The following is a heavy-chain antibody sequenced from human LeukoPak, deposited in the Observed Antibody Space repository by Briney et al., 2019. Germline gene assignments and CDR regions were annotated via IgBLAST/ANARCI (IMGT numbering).Heavy chain of an antibody. V-gene: IGHV4-39*07. CDR3: ARDQGPYLNWFDP. Sequence: PSETLPLTCTVSGGSISSSSYYWGWIRQPPGKGLEWIGSIYYSGSTYYNPSLKSRVTISVDTSKNQFSLKLSSVTAADTAVYYCARDQGPYLNWFDPWGQGTLVTVSS. CDR1: GGSISSSSYY. J-gene: IGHJ5*02. CDR2: IYYSGST.